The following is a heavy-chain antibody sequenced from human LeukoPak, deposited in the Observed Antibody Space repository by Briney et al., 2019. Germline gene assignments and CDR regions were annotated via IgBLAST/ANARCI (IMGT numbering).Heavy chain of an antibody. CDR1: GFTFSDYY. J-gene: IGHJ4*02. CDR2: ISLDGTV. V-gene: IGHV3-11*04. CDR3: AKDILAPRLFFDY. D-gene: IGHD3-3*02. Sequence: GGSLRLSCAASGFTFSDYYMGWIRQAPGEGLEWVSYISLDGTVYYADSVKGRFTISRDNARNSLYLQMNSLGAEDTAVYYCAKDILAPRLFFDYWGQGTLVTVSS.